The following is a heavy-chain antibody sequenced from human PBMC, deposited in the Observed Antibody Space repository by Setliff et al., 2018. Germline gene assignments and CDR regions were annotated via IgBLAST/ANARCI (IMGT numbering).Heavy chain of an antibody. CDR3: AREVGTSTSSDAFYV. Sequence: SETMSLTCTVSGDAISSGDYFWSWIRQPPGKGLEWIAYSYHSGRAYYNPSLKSRGTMSVDTSKNQFSLHLTSVTAADTAVYYCAREVGTSTSSDAFYVWGQGMMFTVSS. J-gene: IGHJ3*01. D-gene: IGHD1-26*01. CDR2: SYHSGRA. CDR1: GDAISSGDYF. V-gene: IGHV4-30-4*08.